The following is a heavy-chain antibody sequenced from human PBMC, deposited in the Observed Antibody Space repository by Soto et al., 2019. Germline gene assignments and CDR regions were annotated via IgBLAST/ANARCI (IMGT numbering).Heavy chain of an antibody. J-gene: IGHJ6*02. Sequence: PGGSLRLSCAASGFTFSSYGMHWVRQAPGKGLEWVAVIWYDGSNKYYADSAKGRFTISRDNSKNTLYLQMNSLRAEDTAVYYCARVGGCISTSCYGGDYYYYYGMDFWGQGTTVTVSS. CDR3: ARVGGCISTSCYGGDYYYYYGMDF. CDR1: GFTFSSYG. V-gene: IGHV3-33*01. D-gene: IGHD2-2*01. CDR2: IWYDGSNK.